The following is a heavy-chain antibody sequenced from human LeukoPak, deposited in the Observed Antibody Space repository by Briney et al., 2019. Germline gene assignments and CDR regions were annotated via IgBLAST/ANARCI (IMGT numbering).Heavy chain of an antibody. V-gene: IGHV1-46*01. CDR3: ARTSTAMVFDY. CDR1: GYTFTSYY. D-gene: IGHD5-18*01. CDR2: INPSGGST. Sequence: ASVKVSCKASGYTFTSYYMHWVRQAPGQGLEWMGIINPSGGSTSYAQKFQGRVTMTRDTSTSTVYMELSSLRSEDTAMYYCARTSTAMVFDYWGQGTLVTVSS. J-gene: IGHJ4*02.